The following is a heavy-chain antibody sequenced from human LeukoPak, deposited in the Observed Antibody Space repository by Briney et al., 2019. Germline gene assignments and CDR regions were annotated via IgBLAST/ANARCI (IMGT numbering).Heavy chain of an antibody. CDR1: GFTFSSYA. Sequence: GRSLRLSCAASGFTFSSYAMHWVRQAPGKGLEWVAVISYDGSNKYYADSVKGRFTISRDNSKNTLYLQMNSLRAEDTAVYYCARDRYDYVWGSYRYTDYWGQGTLVTGSS. CDR2: ISYDGSNK. CDR3: ARDRYDYVWGSYRYTDY. J-gene: IGHJ4*02. D-gene: IGHD3-16*02. V-gene: IGHV3-30-3*01.